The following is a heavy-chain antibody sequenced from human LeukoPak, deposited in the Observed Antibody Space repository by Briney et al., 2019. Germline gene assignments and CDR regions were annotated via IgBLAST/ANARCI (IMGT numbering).Heavy chain of an antibody. CDR1: GFIFSNYP. J-gene: IGHJ4*02. V-gene: IGHV3-30-3*01. D-gene: IGHD2-2*01. Sequence: PGTSLKLSCAASGFIFSNYPMHWVRQAPDKGLEGVSLISYDGHNTYYADSVKGRFTISRDDSKNTLYLQMNTLGTEDTSMYYCARAPTVLVGYCSSSSCQADYWGQGTLVTVSS. CDR2: ISYDGHNT. CDR3: ARAPTVLVGYCSSSSCQADY.